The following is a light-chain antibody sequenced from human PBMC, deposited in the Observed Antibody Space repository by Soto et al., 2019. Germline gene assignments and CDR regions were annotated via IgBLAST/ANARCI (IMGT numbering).Light chain of an antibody. CDR1: SSDVGGYNY. Sequence: QSVLTQPPSASGSPGQSVTMSSTGTSSDVGGYNYVSWYQQHPGKVPKLMIYEVNKRPSGVPDRFSGSKSGNTASLTVSGLQAEDEADYYCTSYAGGNNVFGTGTKLTVL. V-gene: IGLV2-8*01. J-gene: IGLJ1*01. CDR3: TSYAGGNNV. CDR2: EVN.